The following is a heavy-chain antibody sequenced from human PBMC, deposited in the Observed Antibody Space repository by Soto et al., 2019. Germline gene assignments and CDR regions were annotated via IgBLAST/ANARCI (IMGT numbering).Heavy chain of an antibody. Sequence: QVQLVQSGAEVKTPGASVKVSCKASGYTFTSYNMHWVRQAPGQGLEWVGMINPLGFSTTYAQKFRGRVTMTRDTSTRIVYMELTNLRSEDTAVYYCARAAGRFGELYGFDPWGQGTLVSVSA. CDR2: INPLGFST. D-gene: IGHD3-10*01. J-gene: IGHJ5*02. V-gene: IGHV1-46*01. CDR3: ARAAGRFGELYGFDP. CDR1: GYTFTSYN.